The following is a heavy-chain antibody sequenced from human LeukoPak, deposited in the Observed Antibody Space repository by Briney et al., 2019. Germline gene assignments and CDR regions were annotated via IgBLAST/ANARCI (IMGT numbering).Heavy chain of an antibody. J-gene: IGHJ6*03. CDR3: ARALGMQTRKNYYYYMDV. V-gene: IGHV1-8*01. CDR2: MNPNSGNT. Sequence: ASVKVSCKASGYTFTSYDINWVRQATGQGLEWMGWMNPNSGNTGYAQKFQGRVTMTRNTSISTAYMELSSLRSEDTAVYYCARALGMQTRKNYYYYMDVWGKGTTVTVSS. D-gene: IGHD7-27*01. CDR1: GYTFTSYD.